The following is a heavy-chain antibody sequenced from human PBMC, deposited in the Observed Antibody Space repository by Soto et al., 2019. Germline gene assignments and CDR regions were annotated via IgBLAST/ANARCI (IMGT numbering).Heavy chain of an antibody. CDR2: IYGGGST. J-gene: IGHJ5*02. V-gene: IGHV3-53*01. D-gene: IGHD2-15*01. CDR3: VRGGWTQWLDT. Sequence: GGSLSLSSSASGFTIGTNYMGWVSQAPGKGLEWVSVIYGGGSTYYAEFVRGRFTMSRDNSKNTVSLQMNSLTGADTAVYFCVRGGWTQWLDTWGQGTLVTVSS. CDR1: GFTIGTNY.